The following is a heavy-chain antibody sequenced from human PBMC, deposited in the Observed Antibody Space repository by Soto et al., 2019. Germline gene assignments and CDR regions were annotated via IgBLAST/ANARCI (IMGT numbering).Heavy chain of an antibody. D-gene: IGHD2-2*01. CDR1: GGTFSNYA. CDR2: IIPIFGTA. J-gene: IGHJ6*02. Sequence: ASVKVSCKASGGTFSNYAISWVRQAPGQGLEWVGGIIPIFGTANYAQKFQGRVTITADESTSTAYMELSSLRSEDTAVYYCARGRIIVVVPAASFGGMDVWGQGTTVTVSS. V-gene: IGHV1-69*13. CDR3: ARGRIIVVVPAASFGGMDV.